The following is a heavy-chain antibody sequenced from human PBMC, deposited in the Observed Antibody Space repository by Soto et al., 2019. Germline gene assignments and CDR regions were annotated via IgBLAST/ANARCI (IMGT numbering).Heavy chain of an antibody. CDR1: GFTFSNAW. Sequence: GGSLRLSCAASGFTFSNAWMNWVRQAPGKGLEWVSAISGSGGSTYYADSVKGRFTISRDNSKNTLYLQMNSLRAEDTAVYYCAKGRGAVVVPAAITWFDPWGQGTLVTVSS. J-gene: IGHJ5*02. V-gene: IGHV3-23*01. CDR2: ISGSGGST. D-gene: IGHD2-2*01. CDR3: AKGRGAVVVPAAITWFDP.